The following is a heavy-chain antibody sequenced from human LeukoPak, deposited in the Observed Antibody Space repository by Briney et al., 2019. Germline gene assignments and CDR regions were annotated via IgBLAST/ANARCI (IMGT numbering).Heavy chain of an antibody. CDR1: GFTLSSYR. V-gene: IGHV3-21*01. CDR3: ARHHQRRGFDY. Sequence: PGGSLRLSCAASGFTLSSYRMNWVRQAPGKGLGWVSSISSSSSYIYYADSVKGRFTISRDNAKNSLYLQMNSLRAEDTAVYYCARHHQRRGFDYWGQGTLVTVSS. D-gene: IGHD6-25*01. J-gene: IGHJ4*02. CDR2: ISSSSSYI.